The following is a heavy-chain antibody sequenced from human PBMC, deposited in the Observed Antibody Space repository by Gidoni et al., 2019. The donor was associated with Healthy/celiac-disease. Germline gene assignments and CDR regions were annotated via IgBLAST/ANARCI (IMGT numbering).Heavy chain of an antibody. V-gene: IGHV3-23*01. D-gene: IGHD4-4*01. J-gene: IGHJ4*02. CDR2: VSGSGGST. CDR3: AKGSWGLTTSGGYGASDYYFDY. Sequence: EVQPLESGGGLVKPGGSLRLSCAASGLTSSSYARGWVRQAPGRGVELVSAVSGSGGSTYYADSVKGRFTISRDNSTNTLSLQMNSLRAEDTAVYYCAKGSWGLTTSGGYGASDYYFDYWGQGTLVTVSS. CDR1: GLTSSSYA.